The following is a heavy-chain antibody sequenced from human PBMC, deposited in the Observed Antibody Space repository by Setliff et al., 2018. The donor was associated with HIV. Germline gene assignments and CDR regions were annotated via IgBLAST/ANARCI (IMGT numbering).Heavy chain of an antibody. J-gene: IGHJ4*02. V-gene: IGHV1-18*01. CDR2: ISAYSGET. CDR3: ARAAVAGPWRKLDY. CDR1: GFAFTNYG. Sequence: ASVKVSCKTSGFAFTNYGFTWVRQAPGQGLEWMGWISAYSGETFSTLKFRDRVTLTTDTSTRTAYMELRSLRSDDTAVYYCARAAVAGPWRKLDYWGQGTLVTVSS. D-gene: IGHD6-19*01.